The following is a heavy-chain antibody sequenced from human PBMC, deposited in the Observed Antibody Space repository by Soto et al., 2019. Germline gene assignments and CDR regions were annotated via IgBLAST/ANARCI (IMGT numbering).Heavy chain of an antibody. CDR3: ARELEQLVHSWAYYYGMDV. J-gene: IGHJ6*02. CDR1: GFTFSSYE. V-gene: IGHV3-48*03. D-gene: IGHD6-6*01. Sequence: GSLRLSCAASGFTFSSYEMNWVRQAPGKGLEWVSYISSSGSTIYYADSVKGRFTISRDNAKNSLYLQMNSLRAEDTAVYYCARELEQLVHSWAYYYGMDVWGQGTTVTVSS. CDR2: ISSSGSTI.